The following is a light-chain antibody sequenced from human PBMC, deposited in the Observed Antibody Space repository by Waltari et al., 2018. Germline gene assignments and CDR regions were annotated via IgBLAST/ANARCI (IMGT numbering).Light chain of an antibody. Sequence: DIQLTQSQTFLSASVGDRVTTACRACQGIISYLAWYQQKPGKAPKLLIYTASTLQSGVPSRFSGSGSGTEFTLTISSLQPEDFATYYCQHLNSYPVTFGQGTKLEIK. V-gene: IGKV1-9*01. CDR2: TAS. CDR3: QHLNSYPVT. J-gene: IGKJ2*01. CDR1: QGIISY.